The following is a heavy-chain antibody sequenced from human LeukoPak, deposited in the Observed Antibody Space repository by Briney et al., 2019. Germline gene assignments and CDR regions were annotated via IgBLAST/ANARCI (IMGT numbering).Heavy chain of an antibody. V-gene: IGHV1-18*01. Sequence: ASVTVSCKASGYTFTTYSITWVRQAPGQGLEWMGWISTNNGNADYAQNFRGRVTMTTDTSTNTAYMELRSLRSDDTAVYYCARGLDRIVPTTADYWGQGTLVTVSS. J-gene: IGHJ4*02. D-gene: IGHD5-12*01. CDR2: ISTNNGNA. CDR3: ARGLDRIVPTTADY. CDR1: GYTFTTYS.